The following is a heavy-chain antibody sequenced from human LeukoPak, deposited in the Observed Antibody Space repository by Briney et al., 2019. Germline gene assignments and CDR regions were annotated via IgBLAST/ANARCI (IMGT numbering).Heavy chain of an antibody. Sequence: PGGSLRLSCAASGFTFSSYWMSWVRQAPGKGLEWVANIKQDGSEKYYVDSVKGRFTISRDNAKNSLYLQMNSLRAEDTAVYYCARDPSYYGSGSYQYWGQGTLVTVSS. J-gene: IGHJ4*02. CDR3: ARDPSYYGSGSYQY. CDR1: GFTFSSYW. CDR2: IKQDGSEK. D-gene: IGHD3-10*01. V-gene: IGHV3-7*01.